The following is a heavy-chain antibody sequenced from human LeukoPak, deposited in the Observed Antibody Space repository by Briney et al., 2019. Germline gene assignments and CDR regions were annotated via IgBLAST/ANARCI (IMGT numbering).Heavy chain of an antibody. V-gene: IGHV3-21*01. CDR1: GFTFSSYA. CDR3: ASSGIAVAGIGFDY. D-gene: IGHD6-19*01. Sequence: GGSLRLSCAAFGFTFSSYAMNWVRQAPGKGLEWVSSISSGSTFIYYADSLKGRFTISRDNAKNSLYLQMNSLRAEDTAVYYCASSGIAVAGIGFDYWGQGTLVTVSS. CDR2: ISSGSTFI. J-gene: IGHJ4*02.